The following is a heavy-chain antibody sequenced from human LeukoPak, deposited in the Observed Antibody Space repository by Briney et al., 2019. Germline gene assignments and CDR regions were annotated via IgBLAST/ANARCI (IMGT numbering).Heavy chain of an antibody. D-gene: IGHD3-10*01. CDR2: IYSGGNT. CDR1: GFTVSGNY. J-gene: IGHJ4*02. CDR3: ARVADYYVSGHFDY. Sequence: GGSLRLSCAASGFTVSGNYMIWVRQTPGKRLEWVSLIYSGGNTYYTDSVKGRFTISRDNSENTLYLQMNSLRAEDTAVYYCARVADYYVSGHFDYWGQGTLVTVSS. V-gene: IGHV3-53*01.